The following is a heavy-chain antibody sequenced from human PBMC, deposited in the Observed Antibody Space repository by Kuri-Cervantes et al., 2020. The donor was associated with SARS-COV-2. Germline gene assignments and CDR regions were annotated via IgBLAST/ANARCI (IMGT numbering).Heavy chain of an antibody. CDR2: IYHSGST. Sequence: GSLRLSCAVSGYSISSGYYWGWIRQPPGKGLEWIGSIYHSGSTYYNPSLKSRVTISVDTSKNQFSLKLSSVTAADTAVYYCASKLSSGWYKGFDPWGQGTLVTVSS. CDR3: ASKLSSGWYKGFDP. CDR1: GYSISSGYY. J-gene: IGHJ5*02. D-gene: IGHD6-19*01. V-gene: IGHV4-38-2*01.